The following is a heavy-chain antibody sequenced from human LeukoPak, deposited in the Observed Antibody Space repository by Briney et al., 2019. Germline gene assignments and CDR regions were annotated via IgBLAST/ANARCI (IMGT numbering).Heavy chain of an antibody. CDR1: GFTFRTSW. V-gene: IGHV3-74*01. D-gene: IGHD5-12*01. CDR3: VRAIVYSAYDYLGY. CDR2: INSDGSTT. Sequence: GGSLRLSCAASGFTFRTSWMHWVRQAPEKGLVWVSRINSDGSTTNYADSVKGRFTISRDNPMNTLYLQMNSLRAEDTAVYYCVRAIVYSAYDYLGYWGQGSLVTVSS. J-gene: IGHJ4*02.